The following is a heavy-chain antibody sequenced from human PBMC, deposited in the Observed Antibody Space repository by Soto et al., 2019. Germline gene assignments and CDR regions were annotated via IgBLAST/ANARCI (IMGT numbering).Heavy chain of an antibody. CDR1: GGSISSYY. D-gene: IGHD1-26*01. CDR2: IYYSGST. Sequence: SETLSLTCTVSGGSISSYYWSWFRQPPGKGLEWIGYIYYSGSTNYNPSLKSRVTISVDTSKNQFSLKLSSVTAADTAVYYCARGGVGATFDYWGQGTLVTVPQ. V-gene: IGHV4-59*01. J-gene: IGHJ4*02. CDR3: ARGGVGATFDY.